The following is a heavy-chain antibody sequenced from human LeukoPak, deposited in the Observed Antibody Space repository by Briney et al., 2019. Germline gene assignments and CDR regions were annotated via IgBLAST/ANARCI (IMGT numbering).Heavy chain of an antibody. J-gene: IGHJ4*02. CDR1: GYTFTSYD. Sequence: GSSVKVSCKASGYTFTSYDINWERQATGQGLEWMGWMNPNSGNTGYAQKFQGRVTMTRNTSISTAYMELSSLRSEDTAVYYCARGLGFRYYDSSGYPKGPWGQGTLVTVSS. CDR2: MNPNSGNT. CDR3: ARGLGFRYYDSSGYPKGP. V-gene: IGHV1-8*01. D-gene: IGHD3-22*01.